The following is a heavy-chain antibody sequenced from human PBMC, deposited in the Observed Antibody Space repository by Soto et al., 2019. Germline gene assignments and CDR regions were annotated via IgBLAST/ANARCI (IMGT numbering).Heavy chain of an antibody. D-gene: IGHD3-9*01. CDR1: GFTFSSYS. CDR3: ARDEFRYYDILTGYPYFDY. J-gene: IGHJ4*02. Sequence: GGSLRLSCAASGFTFSSYSMNWVRQAPGKGLEWVSYISSSSSTIYYADSVKGRFTISRDNAKNSLYLQMNSLRAEDTAVYYCARDEFRYYDILTGYPYFDYWGQGTLVTVSS. V-gene: IGHV3-48*01. CDR2: ISSSSSTI.